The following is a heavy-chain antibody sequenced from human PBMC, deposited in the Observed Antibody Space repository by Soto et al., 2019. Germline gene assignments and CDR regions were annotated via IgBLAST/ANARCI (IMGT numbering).Heavy chain of an antibody. Sequence: QVQLVQSGAEVKKPGSSVRVSCKASGDTFSAYSTVWVRQAPGQGREWMGGIVPIFGSTTYAPKFQGRVTISAYESSRTVYVELTGLRSEDTAVYYCARERVAGRPYFDWWGQGTLVTVSS. CDR2: IVPIFGST. J-gene: IGHJ4*02. CDR3: ARERVAGRPYFDW. CDR1: GDTFSAYS. D-gene: IGHD6-19*01. V-gene: IGHV1-69*01.